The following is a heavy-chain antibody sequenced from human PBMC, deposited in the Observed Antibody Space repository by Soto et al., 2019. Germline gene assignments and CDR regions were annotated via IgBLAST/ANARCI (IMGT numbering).Heavy chain of an antibody. CDR3: ARETDRTYFPH. V-gene: IGHV1-18*01. CDR2: ISAYDGHT. J-gene: IGHJ1*01. Sequence: ASVKVSCKASGYTFNNYYIHWVRQAPGRGLEWVGSISAYDGHTDYAQKLQGRVTMTTDTSTSTAFMELRSLTSDDTALYYCARETDRTYFPHWGQGTLVTVSS. CDR1: GYTFNNYY.